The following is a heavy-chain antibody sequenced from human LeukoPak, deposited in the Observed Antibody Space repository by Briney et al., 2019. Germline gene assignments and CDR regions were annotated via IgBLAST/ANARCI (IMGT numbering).Heavy chain of an antibody. CDR2: ISTSGSTK. CDR3: ARVDQIAAAGTLGY. CDR1: GFTFSDYY. Sequence: GGSLRLSCAASGFTFSDYYMTWIRQAPGKGLEWISYISTSGSTKYYADSVRGRFTISRDNAKNSLYLQMNSLRAEDTVVYYCARVDQIAAAGTLGYWGQGTLVTVSS. J-gene: IGHJ4*02. D-gene: IGHD6-13*01. V-gene: IGHV3-11*01.